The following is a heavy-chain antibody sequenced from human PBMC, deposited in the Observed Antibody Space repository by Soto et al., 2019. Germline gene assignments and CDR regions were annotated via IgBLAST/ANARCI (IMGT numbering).Heavy chain of an antibody. CDR1: GGSFSGYY. CDR3: ARDSDYRGRYFDY. J-gene: IGHJ4*02. D-gene: IGHD3-16*01. Sequence: SETLSLTCAVYGGSFSGYYWSWIRQPPGKGLEWIGEINHSGSTYYNPSLKSRVTISVDTSKNQFSLKLSSVTAADTAVYYCARDSDYRGRYFDYWGQGTLVTVSS. CDR2: INHSGST. V-gene: IGHV4-34*01.